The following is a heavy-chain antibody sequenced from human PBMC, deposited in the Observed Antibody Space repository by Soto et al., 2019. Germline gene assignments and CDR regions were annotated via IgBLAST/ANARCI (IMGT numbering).Heavy chain of an antibody. D-gene: IGHD2-8*01. V-gene: IGHV4-31*03. CDR3: ARSAQWDAFDI. Sequence: QVQLQESGPGLVKPSQTLSLTCTVSGGSISSVNYYLSWIRQHPGKGLEWIGYISYHGTTFYNPSLTSRIIISGDTSENHFSLKLSSVTAADTAVYYCARSAQWDAFDIWGQGTLVTVSS. CDR1: GGSISSVNYY. CDR2: ISYHGTT. J-gene: IGHJ3*02.